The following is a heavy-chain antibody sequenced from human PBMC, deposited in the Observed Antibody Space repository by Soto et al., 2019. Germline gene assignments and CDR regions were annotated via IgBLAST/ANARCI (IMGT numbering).Heavy chain of an antibody. J-gene: IGHJ4*02. V-gene: IGHV3-33*01. CDR1: GFTFSSYG. Sequence: GGSLRLSCAASGFTFSSYGMHWVRQAPGKGLEWVAVIWYDGSNKYYADSVKGRFTISRDNSKNTLYLQMNSLRAEDTAVYYCARDSSRVVGLPTNAFDYWGQGTLVTVSS. CDR2: IWYDGSNK. CDR3: ARDSSRVVGLPTNAFDY. D-gene: IGHD2-2*01.